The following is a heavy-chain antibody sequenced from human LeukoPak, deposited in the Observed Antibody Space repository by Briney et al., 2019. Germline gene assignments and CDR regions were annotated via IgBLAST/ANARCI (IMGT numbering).Heavy chain of an antibody. CDR1: GFTFSSYD. J-gene: IGHJ4*02. Sequence: GGSLRLSCAASGFTFSSYDMHWVRQASGKGLEWVGRIRSKANSYATAYAASVKGRFTISRDDSKNTAYLQMNSLKTEDTAVYYCLIVGASESDYWGQGTLVTVSS. D-gene: IGHD1-26*01. CDR3: LIVGASESDY. V-gene: IGHV3-73*01. CDR2: IRSKANSYAT.